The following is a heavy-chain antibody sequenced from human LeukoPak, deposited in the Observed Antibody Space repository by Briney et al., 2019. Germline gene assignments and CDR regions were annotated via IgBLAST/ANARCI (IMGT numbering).Heavy chain of an antibody. D-gene: IGHD1-26*01. V-gene: IGHV3-74*01. Sequence: GGSLRLSCAASGFTFSSYWMHWVRQAPGKGLVWVSRINSDGSSTSYADSVKGRFTISRDNAKNTLYLQMNGLRAEDTAVYYCARAPPGELYFDYWGQGTLVTVSS. CDR1: GFTFSSYW. J-gene: IGHJ4*02. CDR2: INSDGSST. CDR3: ARAPPGELYFDY.